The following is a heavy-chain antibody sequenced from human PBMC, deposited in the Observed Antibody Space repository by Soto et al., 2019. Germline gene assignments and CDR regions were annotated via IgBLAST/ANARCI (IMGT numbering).Heavy chain of an antibody. CDR1: GYTFTSYD. V-gene: IGHV1-8*01. D-gene: IGHD2-15*01. CDR3: ARAQGYCSGGSCYSGLYYYYYYMDV. CDR2: MNPNSGNT. J-gene: IGHJ6*03. Sequence: GASVKVSCKASGYTFTSYDINWVRQATGQGLEWTGWMNPNSGNTGYAQKFQGRVTMTRSTSISTAYMELSSLRSEDTAVYYCARAQGYCSGGSCYSGLYYYYYYMDVWGKGTTVTVSS.